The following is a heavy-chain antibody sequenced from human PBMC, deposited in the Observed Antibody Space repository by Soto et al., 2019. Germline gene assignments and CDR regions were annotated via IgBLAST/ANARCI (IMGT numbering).Heavy chain of an antibody. CDR3: ANLGMSPTVADY. D-gene: IGHD4-17*01. Sequence: PSETLSLTCTVSGGSISSGDYYWSWIRQPPGKGLEWIGYIYYSGSTYYNPSLKSRVTISVDTSKNQFSLKLSSVTAADTAVYFCANLGMSPTVADYWGQGTLVTVS. CDR1: GGSISSGDYY. V-gene: IGHV4-30-4*01. J-gene: IGHJ4*02. CDR2: IYYSGST.